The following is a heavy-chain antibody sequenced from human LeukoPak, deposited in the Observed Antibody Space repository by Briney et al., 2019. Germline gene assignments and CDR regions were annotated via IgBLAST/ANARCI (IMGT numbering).Heavy chain of an antibody. D-gene: IGHD3-22*01. CDR2: ISSSGSTI. V-gene: IGHV3-11*04. Sequence: GGSLRLSCAAPGFISSDYFMSWIRQAPGKGPEWISYISSSGSTIYYADSVKGRFTISRDNAKNSLYLQMNSLRAEDTAIYYCARENMYDSSDYYGWSGYYDHWGQGTLVTVSS. CDR3: ARENMYDSSDYYGWSGYYDH. CDR1: GFISSDYF. J-gene: IGHJ4*02.